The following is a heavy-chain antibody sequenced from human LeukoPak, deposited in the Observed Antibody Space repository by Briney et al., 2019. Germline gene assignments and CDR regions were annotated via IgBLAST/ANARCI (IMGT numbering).Heavy chain of an antibody. CDR3: ARIDIVVVPANWFDP. V-gene: IGHV1-18*01. J-gene: IGHJ5*02. D-gene: IGHD2-2*01. CDR1: GYTFTSYG. CDR2: ISAYNGNT. Sequence: ASVTVSCTASGYTFTSYGISWVRQAPGQGLEWMGWISAYNGNTNYAQKLQGRVTMTTDTSTSTAYMELRSLRSDDTAVYYCARIDIVVVPANWFDPWGQGTLVTVSS.